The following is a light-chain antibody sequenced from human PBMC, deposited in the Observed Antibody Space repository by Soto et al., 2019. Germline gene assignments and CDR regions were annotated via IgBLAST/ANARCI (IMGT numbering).Light chain of an antibody. CDR3: QVWDSSPLDVI. J-gene: IGLJ2*01. Sequence: SYELTQSPSVSVAPGQTARLTCGGANIGSKSVHWYQQKPGQAPVLVVYDDTDRPSGIPERFSGSNSENTATLTITRVEPGDEADYYCQVWDSSPLDVIFAGGTKLTVL. CDR2: DDT. V-gene: IGLV3-21*02. CDR1: NIGSKS.